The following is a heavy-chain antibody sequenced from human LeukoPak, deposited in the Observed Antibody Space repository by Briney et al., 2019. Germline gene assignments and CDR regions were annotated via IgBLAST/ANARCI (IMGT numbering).Heavy chain of an antibody. Sequence: GGSLRLSCAASGFTFSSYGMHWVRQAPGKGLEWVSAISGSGGSTYYADSVKGRFTISRDNSKNTLYLQMNSLRAEDTAVYYCAKDRLTYYDFWSGYYFDYWGQGTLVTVSS. V-gene: IGHV3-23*01. J-gene: IGHJ4*02. CDR2: ISGSGGST. D-gene: IGHD3-3*01. CDR1: GFTFSSYG. CDR3: AKDRLTYYDFWSGYYFDY.